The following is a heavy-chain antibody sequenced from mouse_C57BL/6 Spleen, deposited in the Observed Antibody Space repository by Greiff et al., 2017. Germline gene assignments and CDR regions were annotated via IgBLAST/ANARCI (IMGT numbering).Heavy chain of an antibody. CDR2: IDPSDSYT. D-gene: IGHD1-1*01. V-gene: IGHV1-69*01. Sequence: QVQLQQPGAELVMPGASVKLSCKASGYTFTSYWMHWVKQRPGQGLEWIGEIDPSDSYTNYNQKFKGKSTLTVDKSSSTAYMQLSSLTSEDSAVYYCARQIYYYGSSDDAMDYWGQGTSVTGSS. CDR3: ARQIYYYGSSDDAMDY. CDR1: GYTFTSYW. J-gene: IGHJ4*01.